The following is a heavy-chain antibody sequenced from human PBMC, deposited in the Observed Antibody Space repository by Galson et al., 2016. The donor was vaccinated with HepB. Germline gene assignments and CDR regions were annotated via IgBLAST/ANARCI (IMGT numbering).Heavy chain of an antibody. V-gene: IGHV4-61*09. CDR1: GVAINSGSYY. CDR2: FYPSGTT. CDR3: ARGRLNSFDK. J-gene: IGHJ4*02. Sequence: TLSLTCSISGVAINSGSYYWTWIRQPAGKGLEWIGHFYPSGTTNYNPSLKRRVTISVDASMKKYSLKLMSVTAADTAVYYCARGRLNSFDKWGQGILVTVSS.